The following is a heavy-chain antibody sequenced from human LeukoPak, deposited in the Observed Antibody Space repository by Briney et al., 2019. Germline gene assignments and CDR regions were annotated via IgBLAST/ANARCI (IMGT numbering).Heavy chain of an antibody. CDR3: AKDLYGGSVYRYFGL. Sequence: PGGSLRLSCAASRFTFSNYAMSWVRQAPGKGLEWVSGISGSGGSTYYADSVKGRFTISRDNSKNTMYLQTNSLRAEDTAVYYCAKDLYGGSVYRYFGLWGRGTLVTVSS. CDR2: ISGSGGST. V-gene: IGHV3-23*01. J-gene: IGHJ2*01. CDR1: RFTFSNYA. D-gene: IGHD4-23*01.